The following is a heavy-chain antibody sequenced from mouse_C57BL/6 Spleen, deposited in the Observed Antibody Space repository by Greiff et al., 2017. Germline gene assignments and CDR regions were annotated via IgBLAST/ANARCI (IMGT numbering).Heavy chain of an antibody. Sequence: VKLVESGPGLVQPSQSLSIPCTVSGFSFTSYGVHWVRQSPGKGLEWLGVIWSGGSTDYNAAFISRLSISKDNSTSQVFIKMNSLQADDTAIYYCARRGYYGSSYGYFDVWGTGTTVTVSS. V-gene: IGHV2-2*01. D-gene: IGHD1-1*01. CDR2: IWSGGST. CDR3: ARRGYYGSSYGYFDV. J-gene: IGHJ1*03. CDR1: GFSFTSYG.